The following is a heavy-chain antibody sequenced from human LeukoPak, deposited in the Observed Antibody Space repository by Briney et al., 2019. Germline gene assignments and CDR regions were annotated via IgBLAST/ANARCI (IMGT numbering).Heavy chain of an antibody. D-gene: IGHD3-10*01. CDR1: GGSFSGYY. Sequence: SETLSLTCAVYGGSFSGYYWSWIRQPPGKGLEWIGEINHSGSTNYYPSLKSRVTISVDTSKNQFSLKLSSVTAADTAVYYCARLFLWFGERNYGMDVWGQGTTVTVSS. CDR3: ARLFLWFGERNYGMDV. J-gene: IGHJ6*02. V-gene: IGHV4-34*01. CDR2: INHSGST.